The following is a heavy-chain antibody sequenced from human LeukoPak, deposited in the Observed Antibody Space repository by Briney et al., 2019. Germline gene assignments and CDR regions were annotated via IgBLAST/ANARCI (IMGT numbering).Heavy chain of an antibody. CDR3: ALRGYNDXXXYFDS. D-gene: IGHD5-18*01. V-gene: IGHV1-69*04. CDR2: IIPILDIA. J-gene: IGHJ4*02. CDR1: GGTFSSYA. Sequence: VASVKVSCKASGGTFSSYAISWVRQAPGQGLEWMGTIIPILDIANYAQKFQGRVSVTADKSTSTAYMEPSSLRSEDTAVYYCALRGYNDXXXYFDSWGQGTLVTVSS.